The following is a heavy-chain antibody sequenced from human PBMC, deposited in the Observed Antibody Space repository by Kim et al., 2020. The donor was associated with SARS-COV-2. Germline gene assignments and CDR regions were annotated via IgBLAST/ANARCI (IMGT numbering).Heavy chain of an antibody. CDR2: IYHSGRT. J-gene: IGHJ4*02. D-gene: IGHD2-15*01. V-gene: IGHV4-4*02. CDR1: GDSINSNNW. CDR3: ARERCSGGACYSLIDF. Sequence: SETLSLTCAVSGDSINSNNWWTWVRQPPGKGLEWIGEIYHSGRTNYNPSLKSRVTMSVDKSKNQFSLNLNSVTAADTAVYYCARERCSGGACYSLIDFWGQGTLVAVSS.